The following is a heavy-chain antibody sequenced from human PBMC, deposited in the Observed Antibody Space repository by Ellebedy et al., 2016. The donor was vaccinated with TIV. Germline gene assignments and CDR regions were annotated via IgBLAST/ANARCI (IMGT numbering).Heavy chain of an antibody. D-gene: IGHD1-26*01. V-gene: IGHV3-53*01. CDR3: AKDGGSYYGYYYYYMDV. CDR2: IYSGGST. J-gene: IGHJ6*03. CDR1: GFTVSSNY. Sequence: GGSLRLSXAASGFTVSSNYMSWVRQAPGKGLEWVSVIYSGGSTYYADSVKGRFTISRDNSKNTLYLQMNSLRAEDTAVYYCAKDGGSYYGYYYYYMDVWGKGTTVTVSS.